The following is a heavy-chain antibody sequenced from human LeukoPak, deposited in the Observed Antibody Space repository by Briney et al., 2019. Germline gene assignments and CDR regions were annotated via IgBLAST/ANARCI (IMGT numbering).Heavy chain of an antibody. CDR2: IIPIFGTA. Sequence: GASVKVSCKASGGTFSSYAISWVRQAPGQGLEWMGGIIPIFGTANYAQKFQGRVTITTDESTSTAYMELSSLRSDDTAVYHCARVLRAAYGDYEDRGYYYYYMGVWGKGTTVTVSS. J-gene: IGHJ6*03. CDR1: GGTFSSYA. D-gene: IGHD4-17*01. CDR3: ARVLRAAYGDYEDRGYYYYYMGV. V-gene: IGHV1-69*05.